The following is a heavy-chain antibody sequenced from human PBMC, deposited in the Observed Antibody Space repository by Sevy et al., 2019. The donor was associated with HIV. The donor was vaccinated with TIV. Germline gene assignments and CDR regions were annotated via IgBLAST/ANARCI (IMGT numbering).Heavy chain of an antibody. Sequence: GGSLRLSCAVSGFSFDSYGMTRVRQAPGKGLEWVSGISGSGTRTYYADSVKGRFIISRDNSKNTLYLQMNSLRSEDTVISYCAKGGGGHYDPDEIGYYFYYYNMDVWGKGTTVTVSS. CDR3: AKGGGGHYDPDEIGYYFYYYNMDV. CDR1: GFSFDSYG. D-gene: IGHD3-22*01. J-gene: IGHJ6*03. CDR2: ISGSGTRT. V-gene: IGHV3-23*01.